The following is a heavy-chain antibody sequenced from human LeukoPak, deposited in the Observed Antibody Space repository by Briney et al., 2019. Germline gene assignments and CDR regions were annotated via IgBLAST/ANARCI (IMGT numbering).Heavy chain of an antibody. D-gene: IGHD3-3*01. V-gene: IGHV3-33*01. CDR1: GFTFSSYG. CDR2: IWYDGSNK. J-gene: IGHJ5*02. CDR3: ARGPYYDFWSGYSRFDP. Sequence: PGGSLRLSCAASGFTFSSYGMHWVRQAPGKGLEWVAVIWYDGSNKYYADSVKGRFTISRDNSKNTLYLQMNSLRAEDTAVYYCARGPYYDFWSGYSRFDPWGQGTLVTVSS.